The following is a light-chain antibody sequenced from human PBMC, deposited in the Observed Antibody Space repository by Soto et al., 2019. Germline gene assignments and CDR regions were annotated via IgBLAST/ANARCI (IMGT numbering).Light chain of an antibody. CDR2: VS. J-gene: IGLJ2*01. CDR3: SSYASSSNYVV. V-gene: IGLV2-14*03. CDR1: SSDVGDYNY. Sequence: ALSQPATVSGSHGQSITISCTGTSSDVGDYNYVSWYDVSNRPSGISNRFSGSKSGNTASLTISGLQAEDEADYYSSSYASSSNYVVFGGGNQLTVL.